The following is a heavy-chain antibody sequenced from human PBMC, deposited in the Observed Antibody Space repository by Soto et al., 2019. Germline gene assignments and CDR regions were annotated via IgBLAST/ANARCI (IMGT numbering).Heavy chain of an antibody. CDR3: AREGVGLMVYAPEFDY. J-gene: IGHJ4*02. CDR1: GDSVSSNSAA. Sequence: LSETLSLTCAISGDSVSSNSAAWNWIRQSPSRGLEWLGRTYYRSKWYNDYAVSVKSRITINPDTSKNQFSLQLNSVTPEDTAVYYCAREGVGLMVYAPEFDYWGQGTLVTVSS. V-gene: IGHV6-1*01. CDR2: TYYRSKWYN. D-gene: IGHD2-8*01.